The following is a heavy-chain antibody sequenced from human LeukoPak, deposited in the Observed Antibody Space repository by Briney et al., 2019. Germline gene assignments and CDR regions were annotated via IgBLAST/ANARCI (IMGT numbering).Heavy chain of an antibody. CDR2: IYSSGGT. V-gene: IGHV4-4*07. CDR1: GVSITNYF. Sequence: SETLSLTCTVSGVSITNYFWSWIRQPAGEGLEWIGRIYSSGGTHYNSSLKSRVTISLDTSNSQFSLELISVTAADTAVYYCASVETPDYALHSWGQGLLVTVAS. CDR3: ASVETPDYALHS. J-gene: IGHJ4*02. D-gene: IGHD4-17*01.